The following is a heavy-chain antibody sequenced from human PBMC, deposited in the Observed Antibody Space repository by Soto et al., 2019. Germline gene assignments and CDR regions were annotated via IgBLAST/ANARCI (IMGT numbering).Heavy chain of an antibody. D-gene: IGHD4-17*01. J-gene: IGHJ2*01. CDR1: GFTFRSYA. CDR3: AKARNPVTTYFDL. CDR2: ITDTGGST. V-gene: IGHV3-23*01. Sequence: EVQLLESGGGLVQPGGSLRLSCVASGFTFRSYAMIWVRQAPGKGLEWVSSITDTGGSTHYADSVKGRFIISRDYLKSTVFLEMNSLRPEDTATYYCAKARNPVTTYFDLWGRGTLVTVSS.